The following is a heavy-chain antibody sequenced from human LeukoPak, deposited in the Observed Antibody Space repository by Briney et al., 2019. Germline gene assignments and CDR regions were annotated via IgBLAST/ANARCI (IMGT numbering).Heavy chain of an antibody. J-gene: IGHJ4*02. Sequence: PGGSLRLSCAASGFTISSYGMHWVRQAPGKGLEWVAVISYDGSNKYYADSVKGRFTISRDNSKNTLYLQMNSLRAEDTAVYYCARGPSYYGSGSQPWGQGTPVTVSS. CDR1: GFTISSYG. V-gene: IGHV3-30*03. CDR3: ARGPSYYGSGSQP. D-gene: IGHD3-10*01. CDR2: ISYDGSNK.